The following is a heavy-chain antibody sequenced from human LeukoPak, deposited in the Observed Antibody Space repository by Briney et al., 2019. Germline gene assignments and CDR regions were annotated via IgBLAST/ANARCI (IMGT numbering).Heavy chain of an antibody. CDR2: IYSGGST. J-gene: IGHJ4*02. V-gene: IGHV3-53*01. CDR1: GFTVSSNY. Sequence: PGGSLRLSCAASGFTVSSNYMSWVRQAPGKGLEWVSVIYSGGSTYYADSVKGRFTISRDNSKNTLYLQMNSLRAEDTAVYYCATPRSGGSYSLFDYWGQGTLVTVSS. CDR3: ATPRSGGSYSLFDY. D-gene: IGHD1-26*01.